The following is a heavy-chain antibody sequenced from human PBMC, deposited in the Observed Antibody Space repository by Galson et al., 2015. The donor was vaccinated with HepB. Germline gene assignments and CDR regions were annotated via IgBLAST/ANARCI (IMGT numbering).Heavy chain of an antibody. V-gene: IGHV1-69*06. CDR3: ARVEEQWLVPDHYYYYGMDV. Sequence: SVKVSCKASGGTFSSYAISWVRQAPGQGLEWMGGIIPIFGTANYAQKFQSRVTITADKSTSTAYMELSSLRSEDTAVYYCARVEEQWLVPDHYYYYGMDVWGQGTTVTVSS. D-gene: IGHD6-19*01. J-gene: IGHJ6*02. CDR2: IIPIFGTA. CDR1: GGTFSSYA.